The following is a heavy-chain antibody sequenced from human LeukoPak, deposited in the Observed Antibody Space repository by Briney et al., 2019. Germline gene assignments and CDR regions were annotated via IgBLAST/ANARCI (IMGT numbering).Heavy chain of an antibody. CDR3: ARGRAVWVPFDY. CDR2: IYYSGST. J-gene: IGHJ4*02. V-gene: IGHV4-59*01. Sequence: PSETLSLTCTVSGGSISIYYWSWIRQPPGEGLEWIGYIYYSGSTNYNPSLKSRVTISVDMSKNQFPLKLSSVTAADTAVYYCARGRAVWVPFDYWGQGTLVTVSS. D-gene: IGHD1-1*01. CDR1: GGSISIYY.